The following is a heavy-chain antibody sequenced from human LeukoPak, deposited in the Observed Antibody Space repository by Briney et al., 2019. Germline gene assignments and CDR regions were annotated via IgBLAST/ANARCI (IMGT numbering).Heavy chain of an antibody. V-gene: IGHV1-18*01. CDR1: GYTSISYG. J-gene: IGHJ5*02. CDR3: ARDRWVTSSPFDP. D-gene: IGHD3-10*01. Sequence: ASVKVSCKASGYTSISYGISWVRQAPGQGLEWMGWISAYNGNTNYAQKLQGRVSMTTDTSTSTAYMELRSLRSDDTAVYYCARDRWVTSSPFDPWGQGTLVTVSS. CDR2: ISAYNGNT.